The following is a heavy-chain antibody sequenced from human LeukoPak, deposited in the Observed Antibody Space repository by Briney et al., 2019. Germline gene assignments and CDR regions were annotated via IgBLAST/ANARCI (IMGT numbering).Heavy chain of an antibody. CDR1: GFSLSTSGMY. V-gene: IGHV2-70*11. CDR3: ARMRRYSSSWYPTDY. Sequence: SGPTLVNPTQTLTRTCTFSGFSLSTSGMYVSWIRQPPGKALEWLARIDWDDAKYYSPSLKTRLTISKDTSKNQVVLTMTNMDPVDTATYYCARMRRYSSSWYPTDYWGQGTLVTVSS. J-gene: IGHJ4*02. D-gene: IGHD6-13*01. CDR2: IDWDDAK.